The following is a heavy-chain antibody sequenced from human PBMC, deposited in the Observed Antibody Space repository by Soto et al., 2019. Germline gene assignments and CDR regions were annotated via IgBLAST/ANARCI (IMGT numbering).Heavy chain of an antibody. CDR1: GGTFTSYA. D-gene: IGHD2-2*01. J-gene: IGHJ6*02. CDR2: SIPIFGTA. CDR3: AKLVGPAARRSSMDV. Sequence: QVQLVQSGAEVKKPGSSVKISCKASGGTFTSYAVSWVRQAPGQGLEWMGVSIPIFGTANYVRKFQGRVTITADKSTSTAYMELSRLRSEDTAVYYCAKLVGPAARRSSMDVWGQGTTVTVSS. V-gene: IGHV1-69*06.